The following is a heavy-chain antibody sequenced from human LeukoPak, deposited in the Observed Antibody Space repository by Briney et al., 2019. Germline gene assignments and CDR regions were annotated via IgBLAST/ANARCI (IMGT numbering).Heavy chain of an antibody. CDR2: IYYSGST. V-gene: IGHV4-31*03. D-gene: IGHD3-10*01. CDR1: GGSISSGGYY. Sequence: SQTLSLTCTVSGGSISSGGYYWSWIRQHPGKGLERIGYIYYSGSTYYNPSLKSRVTISIDTSKNYFPLKLNSVIAADTAVYYCARDRPGSYWYFDLWGRGTLVTVSS. J-gene: IGHJ2*01. CDR3: ARDRPGSYWYFDL.